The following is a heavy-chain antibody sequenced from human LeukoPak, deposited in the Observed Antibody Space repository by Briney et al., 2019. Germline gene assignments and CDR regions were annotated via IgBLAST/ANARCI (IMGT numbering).Heavy chain of an antibody. D-gene: IGHD3-10*01. Sequence: SETLSLTCTVSGGSISSYYWSWIRQPPGKGLEWIGYIYYSGSTNYNPSLKSRVTISVDTSKNQFSLKLSSVTAADTAVYYCAREKRLLWFGEFYYYYGMDVWGQGTTVTVSS. J-gene: IGHJ6*02. CDR2: IYYSGST. V-gene: IGHV4-59*12. CDR1: GGSISSYY. CDR3: AREKRLLWFGEFYYYYGMDV.